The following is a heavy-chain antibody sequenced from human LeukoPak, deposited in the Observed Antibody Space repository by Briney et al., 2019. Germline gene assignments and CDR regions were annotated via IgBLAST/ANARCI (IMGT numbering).Heavy chain of an antibody. CDR3: ARDLPTYYYDSSARHQWFDP. Sequence: GGSLRLSCAASGFTFSSYAMQGVRQAPGKGLEGVAVISYDGSNKYYADSVKGRFTISRDNSKNTLYLQMNSLRAEDTAVYYCARDLPTYYYDSSARHQWFDPWGQGTLVTVSS. V-gene: IGHV3-30-3*01. J-gene: IGHJ5*02. CDR2: ISYDGSNK. CDR1: GFTFSSYA. D-gene: IGHD3-22*01.